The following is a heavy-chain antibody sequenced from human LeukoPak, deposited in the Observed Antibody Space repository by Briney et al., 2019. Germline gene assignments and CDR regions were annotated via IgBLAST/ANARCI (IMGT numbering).Heavy chain of an antibody. CDR2: IYYSGST. CDR1: GGSISSSSYY. Sequence: SETLPLTCTVSGGSISSSSYYWGWIRQPPGKGLEWIGSIYYSGSTYYNPSLKSRVTISVDTSKNQFSLKLSSVTAADTAVYYCARGSRYFGDYWGQGTLVTVSS. J-gene: IGHJ4*02. CDR3: ARGSRYFGDY. V-gene: IGHV4-39*01. D-gene: IGHD3-9*01.